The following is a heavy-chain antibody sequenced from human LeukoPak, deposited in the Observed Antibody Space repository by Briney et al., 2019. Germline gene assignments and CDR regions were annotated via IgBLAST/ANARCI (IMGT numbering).Heavy chain of an antibody. J-gene: IGHJ5*02. D-gene: IGHD6-19*01. CDR1: GGSISSGSYY. CDR2: IYTSGST. V-gene: IGHV4-61*02. CDR3: ARDTMYSSSNWFDP. Sequence: SETLSLTCTVSGGSISSGSYYWSWIRQPAGKGLEWLGRIYTSGSTNYNPSLKSRVTISVDTSKNQFSLKLSSVTAADTAVYYCARDTMYSSSNWFDPWGQGTLVTVSS.